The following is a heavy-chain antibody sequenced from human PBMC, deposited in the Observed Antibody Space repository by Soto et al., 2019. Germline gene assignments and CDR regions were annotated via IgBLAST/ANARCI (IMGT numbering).Heavy chain of an antibody. V-gene: IGHV4-30-2*01. CDR1: GGSISSGGYS. J-gene: IGHJ4*02. D-gene: IGHD3-22*01. CDR3: ARDRDSSGFFDY. Sequence: ASETLSLTCAVSGGSISSGGYSWSWIRQPPGKGLEWIGYIYHSGSTYYNPSLKSRVTISVDRSKNQFSLKLSSVTAADTAVYYCARDRDSSGFFDYWGQGTLVTVSS. CDR2: IYHSGST.